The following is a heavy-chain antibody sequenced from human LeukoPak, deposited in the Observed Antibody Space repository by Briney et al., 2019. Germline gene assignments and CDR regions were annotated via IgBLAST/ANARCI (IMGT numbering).Heavy chain of an antibody. CDR1: GGSISSYY. Sequence: SETLSLTCTVSGGSISSYYWSWIRQPPGKGLEWIGYIYYSGSTNYNPSLKSRVTISVDTSRNQFSLKLSSVTAADTAVYYCARDRSGMNYYYYGMDVWGQGTTVTVSS. CDR2: IYYSGST. V-gene: IGHV4-59*01. CDR3: ARDRSGMNYYYYGMDV. D-gene: IGHD1-26*01. J-gene: IGHJ6*02.